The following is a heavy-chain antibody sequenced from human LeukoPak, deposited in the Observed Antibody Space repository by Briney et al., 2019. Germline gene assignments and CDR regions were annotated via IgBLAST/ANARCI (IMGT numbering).Heavy chain of an antibody. CDR2: ISSSGSTI. D-gene: IGHD3-22*01. J-gene: IGHJ4*02. CDR3: ARDYYDCSGYYYFDY. V-gene: IGHV3-11*01. Sequence: GGSLRLSCAASGFTFSDYYVSWIRQAPGKGLEWVSYISSSGSTIYYADSVKGRLTISRDNAKNSLYLQMNSLRAEDTAVYYCARDYYDCSGYYYFDYWGQGTLVTVSS. CDR1: GFTFSDYY.